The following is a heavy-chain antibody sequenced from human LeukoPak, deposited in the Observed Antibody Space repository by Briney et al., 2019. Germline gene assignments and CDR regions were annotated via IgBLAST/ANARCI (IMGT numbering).Heavy chain of an antibody. V-gene: IGHV4-34*01. CDR1: GGSFSGYY. CDR2: INHSGST. Sequence: PSETLSLTCAVYGGSFSGYYWSWIRQPPGKGLEWIGEINHSGSTNYNPSLKSRVTISVDMSKNQFSLKLSSVTAADTAVYYCARLNRRYCSGGSCYSYYFDYWGQGTLVTVSS. CDR3: ARLNRRYCSGGSCYSYYFDY. J-gene: IGHJ4*02. D-gene: IGHD2-15*01.